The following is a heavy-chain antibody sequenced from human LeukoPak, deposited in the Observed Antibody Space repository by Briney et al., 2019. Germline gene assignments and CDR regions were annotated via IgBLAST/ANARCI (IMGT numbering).Heavy chain of an antibody. CDR2: INPNSGGT. D-gene: IGHD1-26*01. Sequence: GASVKVSCKASGYTFTGYYMHWVRQAPGQGLEWMGWINPNSGGTNYAQKFQGRVTMTRDTSISTAYMELSRLRSDDTAVYYCARDLIGGSYGGIDYWGQGTLVTVSS. V-gene: IGHV1-2*02. CDR3: ARDLIGGSYGGIDY. J-gene: IGHJ4*02. CDR1: GYTFTGYY.